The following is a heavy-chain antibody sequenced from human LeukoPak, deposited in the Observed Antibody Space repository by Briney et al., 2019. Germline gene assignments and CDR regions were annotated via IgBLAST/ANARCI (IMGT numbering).Heavy chain of an antibody. Sequence: GGSLRLSCAASGFTFDNYAIHWVRQAPGKGLEWVSLISGDGGSTYYADSMRGRFTISRDNSKNSLYLQMNSLRTEDTALYYCARDSQEFFQHWGQGTLVTVSS. CDR1: GFTFDNYA. J-gene: IGHJ1*01. CDR2: ISGDGGST. V-gene: IGHV3-43*02. CDR3: ARDSQEFFQH.